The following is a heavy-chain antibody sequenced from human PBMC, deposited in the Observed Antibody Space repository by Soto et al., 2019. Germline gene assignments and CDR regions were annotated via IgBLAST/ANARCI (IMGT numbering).Heavy chain of an antibody. CDR3: ARGGSTGWFYFDF. CDR2: TPGSGGRS. Sequence: GGSLRLSCAASGFTFKSYALNWVRQAPGEGLEWVASTPGSGGRSYHADSVKGRFIISRDNSKHTLYLDLNSLKAEDTAMYYCARGGSTGWFYFDFWGQGTQVTVSS. V-gene: IGHV3-23*01. D-gene: IGHD6-19*01. CDR1: GFTFKSYA. J-gene: IGHJ4*02.